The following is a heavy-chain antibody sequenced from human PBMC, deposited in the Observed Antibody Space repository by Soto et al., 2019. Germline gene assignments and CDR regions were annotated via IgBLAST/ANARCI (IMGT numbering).Heavy chain of an antibody. Sequence: QVQLQESGPGLVKPSQTLSLTCTVSAGPITSGDYYWNWIRQPPGKGLEWFGSNYYSGSTDYNPPRKSRVTISVATSKTQFSLKLNSVTAADTAVYDCASRHSSPYFDYWGQGTLVTVSS. CDR3: ASRHSSPYFDY. D-gene: IGHD6-13*01. J-gene: IGHJ4*02. CDR1: AGPITSGDYY. CDR2: NYYSGST. V-gene: IGHV4-30-4*01.